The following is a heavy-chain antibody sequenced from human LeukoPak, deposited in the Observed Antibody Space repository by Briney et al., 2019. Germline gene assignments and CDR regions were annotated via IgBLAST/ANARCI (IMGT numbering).Heavy chain of an antibody. CDR2: SKHSGGT. J-gene: IGHJ4*02. V-gene: IGHV4-34*01. Sequence: SETLSLTCAVYGGSFSGYYWSWIRQPPGKGLEWIGESKHSGGTNYNPSLRSRVTISVDTSKNQFSLKLTSVTAADTAVYYCARGKWEVRGIIITHFDYWGQGILVTVSS. D-gene: IGHD3-10*01. CDR3: ARGKWEVRGIIITHFDY. CDR1: GGSFSGYY.